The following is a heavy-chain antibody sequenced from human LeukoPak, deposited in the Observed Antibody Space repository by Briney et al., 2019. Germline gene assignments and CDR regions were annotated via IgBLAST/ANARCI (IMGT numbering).Heavy chain of an antibody. CDR2: ISSSSSTI. Sequence: PGGSLRLSCAASGFTFSSYSMNWVRQAPGKGLEWVSYISSSSSTIYYADSVKGRFTISRDNAKNSPCLQMNSLRDEDTAVYYCADSDSSSWYLGYWGQGTLVTVSS. CDR3: ADSDSSSWYLGY. D-gene: IGHD6-13*01. J-gene: IGHJ4*02. CDR1: GFTFSSYS. V-gene: IGHV3-48*02.